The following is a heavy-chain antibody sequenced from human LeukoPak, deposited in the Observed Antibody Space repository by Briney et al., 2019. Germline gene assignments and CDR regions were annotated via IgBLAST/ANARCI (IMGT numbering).Heavy chain of an antibody. D-gene: IGHD2-2*02. CDR3: ARTACSSTSCYRIIFDY. CDR2: IYHSGST. V-gene: IGHV4-38-2*01. CDR1: GYSISSGYY. Sequence: ASETLSLTCAVSGYSISSGYYWGWIRQPPGKGLEWIGSIYHSGSTYYNPSLKSRVTISVDTSENQFSLKLSSVTAADTAVYYCARTACSSTSCYRIIFDYWGQGTLVTVSS. J-gene: IGHJ4*02.